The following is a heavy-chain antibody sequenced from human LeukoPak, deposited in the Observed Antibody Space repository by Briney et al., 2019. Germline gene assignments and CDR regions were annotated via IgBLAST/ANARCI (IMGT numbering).Heavy chain of an antibody. CDR3: ARGLLWFGESLDY. D-gene: IGHD3-10*01. Sequence: GGSLRLSCAASGFTFSSYSMNWVRQAPGKGLEWGSYISSSSSTIYYADSVKGRFTISRDNAKNSLYLQMNSLRAEDTAVYYCARGLLWFGESLDYWGQGTLVTVSS. CDR2: ISSSSSTI. J-gene: IGHJ4*02. CDR1: GFTFSSYS. V-gene: IGHV3-48*04.